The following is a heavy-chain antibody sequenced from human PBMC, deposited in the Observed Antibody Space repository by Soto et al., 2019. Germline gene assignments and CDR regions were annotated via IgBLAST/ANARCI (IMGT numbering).Heavy chain of an antibody. CDR3: ARVGIVVVPAADYYYYGIDV. D-gene: IGHD2-2*01. CDR1: GYTFTSYG. V-gene: IGHV1-18*04. J-gene: IGHJ6*02. CDR2: ISAYNGNT. Sequence: ASVKVSGKASGYTFTSYGISWVRQAPGQGLEWTGWISAYNGNTNYAQKLQGRVTMTTDTSTSTAYMELRSLRSDDTAVYYCARVGIVVVPAADYYYYGIDVWGQGTTVTVSS.